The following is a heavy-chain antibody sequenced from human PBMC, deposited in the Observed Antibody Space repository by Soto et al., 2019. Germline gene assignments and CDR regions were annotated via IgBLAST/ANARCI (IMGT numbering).Heavy chain of an antibody. CDR2: INPSGGST. J-gene: IGHJ4*02. CDR3: ARVQSGYDFAY. D-gene: IGHD5-12*01. V-gene: IGHV1-46*01. CDR1: GYSFTRYG. Sequence: ASVNVSCKASGYSFTRYGIAWARQAPGQGLEWMGIINPSGGSTSYAQKFQGRVTMTRDTSTSTVYMELRSLRSDDTAVYYCARVQSGYDFAYWGQGTLVTVSS.